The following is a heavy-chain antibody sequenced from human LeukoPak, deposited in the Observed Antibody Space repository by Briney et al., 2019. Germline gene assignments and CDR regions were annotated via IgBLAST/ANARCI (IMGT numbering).Heavy chain of an antibody. D-gene: IGHD5-12*01. CDR3: AKVGLSRNIVAFDY. Sequence: GESLRLSCAASGFTFYSYWMSWVRQAPGKGLEWVANIKQDGSEKYYVDSVKGRFTISRDNAKNSLYLQMNSLRAEDTAVYYYAKVGLSRNIVAFDYWGQGTLVTVSS. V-gene: IGHV3-7*01. CDR1: GFTFYSYW. CDR2: IKQDGSEK. J-gene: IGHJ4*02.